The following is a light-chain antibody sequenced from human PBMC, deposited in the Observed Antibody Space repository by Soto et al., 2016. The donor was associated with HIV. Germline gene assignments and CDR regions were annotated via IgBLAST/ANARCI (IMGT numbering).Light chain of an antibody. CDR3: QQYNTVPWT. CDR2: KTS. J-gene: IGKJ1*01. Sequence: DIQMTQSPSAMSASVGDRVTITCRASQSVSVWLAWYQQKPGKAPNLLIFKTSTLEIGVPSRFSGSGSGTDFTLTLSSVQPDDVGTYYCQQYNTVPWTFGQGTKLEMK. CDR1: QSVSVW. V-gene: IGKV1-5*03.